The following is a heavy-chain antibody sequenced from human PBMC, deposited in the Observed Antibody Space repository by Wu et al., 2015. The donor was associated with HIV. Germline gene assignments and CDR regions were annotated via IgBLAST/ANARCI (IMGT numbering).Heavy chain of an antibody. J-gene: IGHJ6*03. Sequence: QVQLVQSGAEVKKPGASVKVSCKASGYTFTGFYIHWVRQAPGQGLEWMGWINPKSGGTNYEQKFQGRVTMTRDTSISTAYMELRRLRSDDTAVYYCARDRSGVDFYMDVWGKGPRSPSR. D-gene: IGHD2-21*01. CDR3: ARDRSGVDFYMDV. CDR2: INPKSGGT. V-gene: IGHV1-2*02. CDR1: GYTFTGFY.